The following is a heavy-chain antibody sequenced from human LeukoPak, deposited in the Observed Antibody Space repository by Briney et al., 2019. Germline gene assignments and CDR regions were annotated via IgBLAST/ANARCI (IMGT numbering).Heavy chain of an antibody. CDR2: IYYSGST. D-gene: IGHD3-3*01. CDR1: GGSISSYY. J-gene: IGHJ4*02. V-gene: IGHV4-59*01. Sequence: SETLSLTCTVSGGSISSYYWSWIRQPPGKGLEWIWYIYYSGSTNYNPSLKSRVTISVDTSKNQFSPKLSSVTAADTAVYYCARGGGYYDFWSSVYYFDYWGQGTLVTVSS. CDR3: ARGGGYYDFWSSVYYFDY.